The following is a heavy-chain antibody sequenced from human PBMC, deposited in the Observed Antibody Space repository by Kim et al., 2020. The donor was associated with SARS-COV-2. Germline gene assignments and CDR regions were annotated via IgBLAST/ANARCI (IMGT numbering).Heavy chain of an antibody. J-gene: IGHJ4*02. CDR3: ARDSDDSSGYYLSFAYYFDY. CDR1: GYTFTGYY. D-gene: IGHD3-22*01. Sequence: ASVKVSCKASGYTFTGYYMHWVRQAPGQGLEWMGRINPNSGGTNYAQKFQGRVTMTRDTSISTAYMELSRLRSDDTAVYYCARDSDDSSGYYLSFAYYFDYWGQGTLVTVSS. V-gene: IGHV1-2*06. CDR2: INPNSGGT.